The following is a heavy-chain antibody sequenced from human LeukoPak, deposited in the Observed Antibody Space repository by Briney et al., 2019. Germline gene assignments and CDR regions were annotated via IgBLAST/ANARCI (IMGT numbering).Heavy chain of an antibody. CDR2: ISAGGDVT. V-gene: IGHV3-23*01. Sequence: PGGSLRLSCAASGFTFSKFPMGWVRQAPGRGLEWVSAISAGGDVTFYADSLRGRFTISRDNSKSTLYLQMNGLRAEDTAIFYCAKSLFTSATGTGRAFHIWGQGTRVTVSS. CDR1: GFTFSKFP. D-gene: IGHD1-1*01. CDR3: AKSLFTSATGTGRAFHI. J-gene: IGHJ3*02.